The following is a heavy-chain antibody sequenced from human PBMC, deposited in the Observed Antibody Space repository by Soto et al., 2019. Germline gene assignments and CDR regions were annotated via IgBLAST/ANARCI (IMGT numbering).Heavy chain of an antibody. Sequence: PGGSLRLSCAASGFTFSSYAMSWVRQAPGKGLEWVSAISGSGVSTYYADSVKGRFTISRDNSKNTLYLQMNSLRAEDTAVYYCAKSPGMYYYDSRVYYHYDYGGQETLVTVSS. CDR3: AKSPGMYYYDSRVYYHYDY. V-gene: IGHV3-23*01. D-gene: IGHD3-22*01. J-gene: IGHJ4*02. CDR1: GFTFSSYA. CDR2: ISGSGVST.